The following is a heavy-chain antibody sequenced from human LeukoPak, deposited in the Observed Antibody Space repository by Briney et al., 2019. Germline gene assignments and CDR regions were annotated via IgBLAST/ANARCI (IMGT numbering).Heavy chain of an antibody. CDR1: GFTFSNYA. CDR2: LNADGNSI. V-gene: IGHV3-23*01. CDR3: AKPQEADLWVPDY. J-gene: IGHJ4*02. D-gene: IGHD3-3*01. Sequence: GGSLRLSCAASGFTFSNYAMSWVRLVPGKGLVWVSRLNADGNSITYADSVRGRFTISRDNAKNTVHLEMNSLIPEDTALYYCAKPQEADLWVPDYWGQGTLVTVSS.